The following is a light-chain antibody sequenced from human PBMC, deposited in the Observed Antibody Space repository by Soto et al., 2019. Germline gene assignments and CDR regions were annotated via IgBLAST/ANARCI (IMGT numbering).Light chain of an antibody. J-gene: IGKJ2*01. CDR3: QQYNNLPPYT. CDR1: QSVSSN. Sequence: EIVMTQSPATLSVSPGERATLSCRASQSVSSNLAWYQQKPRQAPRLLIYGPSTRATGIPARFSGSGSGTGFNLTIRSLQSEDFAVYYCQQYNNLPPYTFGQGTKLEIK. V-gene: IGKV3-15*01. CDR2: GPS.